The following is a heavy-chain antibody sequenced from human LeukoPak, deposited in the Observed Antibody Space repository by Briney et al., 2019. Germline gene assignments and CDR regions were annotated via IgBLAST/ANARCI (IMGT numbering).Heavy chain of an antibody. Sequence: GAALLISSECSGSIFNDYWIGWGRQLPGKGVEWMGIIYPHHSHTRSSPSFQGQVTISADKSISTAYLQWSSLKASDTAMYFCARSPADGYTYGVDDFWGQGTLVTVSS. J-gene: IGHJ3*01. CDR2: IYPHHSHT. V-gene: IGHV5-51*01. CDR1: GSIFNDYW. CDR3: ARSPADGYTYGVDDF. D-gene: IGHD5-24*01.